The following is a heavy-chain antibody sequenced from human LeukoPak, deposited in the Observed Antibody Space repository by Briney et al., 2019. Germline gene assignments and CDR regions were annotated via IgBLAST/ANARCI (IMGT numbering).Heavy chain of an antibody. CDR1: GYTFSTYL. D-gene: IGHD3-10*01. V-gene: IGHV1-46*01. J-gene: IGHJ4*02. CDR3: ARASTGSGALDY. CDR2: INPSGGPT. Sequence: ASVRVSCKASGYTFSTYLMHWVRQAPGQGLEWMGIINPSGGPTTYAQKFQGRVTMTRDMSRSTVYMELSSLTFDDTAVYYCARASTGSGALDYWGQGNLVTVSS.